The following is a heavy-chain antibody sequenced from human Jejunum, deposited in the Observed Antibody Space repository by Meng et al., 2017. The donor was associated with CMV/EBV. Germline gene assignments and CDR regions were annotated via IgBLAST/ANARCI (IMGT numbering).Heavy chain of an antibody. Sequence: QVQLQESGPGLVKPSQTLSLICNVSGGSISSGDYYWNWIRQAPGKGLEWIGYIHNSGSTYYNPPLKSRASISSDTSENQLSLKLNSVTAADTAVYFCARDRSYESRALDLWGQGTLVTVSS. J-gene: IGHJ4*02. CDR3: ARDRSYESRALDL. CDR1: GGSISSGDYY. D-gene: IGHD5-12*01. V-gene: IGHV4-30-4*01. CDR2: IHNSGST.